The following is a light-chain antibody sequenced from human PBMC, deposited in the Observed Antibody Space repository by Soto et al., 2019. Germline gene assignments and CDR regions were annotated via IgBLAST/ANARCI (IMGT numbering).Light chain of an antibody. J-gene: IGKJ3*01. Sequence: DIQMTQSPSSLSASVGDRVTITCQASQDISNYLNWYQQKPGKAPKLLIYDASNLETGVPSRFSGSGSGTDFTLTISSLQAEDIATYYCQQYDNLPLTFGPGTKVDIK. CDR1: QDISNY. V-gene: IGKV1-33*01. CDR3: QQYDNLPLT. CDR2: DAS.